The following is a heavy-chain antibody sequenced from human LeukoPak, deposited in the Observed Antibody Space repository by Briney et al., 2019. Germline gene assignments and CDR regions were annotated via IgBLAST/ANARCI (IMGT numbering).Heavy chain of an antibody. CDR1: GGSISSYY. Sequence: PSETLSLTCTVSGGSISSYYWSWIRQPPGKGLEWIGYIYYSGSTNYNPSLKSRVTISVDTSKNQFSLKLSSVTAADTAVYYCARSVVPAAIMIDYWGQGTLVTVSS. CDR2: IYYSGST. D-gene: IGHD2-2*02. V-gene: IGHV4-59*01. J-gene: IGHJ4*02. CDR3: ARSVVPAAIMIDY.